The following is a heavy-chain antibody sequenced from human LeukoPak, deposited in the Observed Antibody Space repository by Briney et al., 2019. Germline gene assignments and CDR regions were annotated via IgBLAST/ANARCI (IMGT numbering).Heavy chain of an antibody. D-gene: IGHD5-24*01. J-gene: IGHJ4*02. V-gene: IGHV1-2*02. Sequence: ASVKVSCKASGYTFTGYYMHWVRQAPGQGLEWMGWINPNSGGTNYAQKFQGRVTMTRDTSIRTAYMELSRLRSDDTAVYYCARSDGYNHPFDYWGQGTLVTVSS. CDR2: INPNSGGT. CDR1: GYTFTGYY. CDR3: ARSDGYNHPFDY.